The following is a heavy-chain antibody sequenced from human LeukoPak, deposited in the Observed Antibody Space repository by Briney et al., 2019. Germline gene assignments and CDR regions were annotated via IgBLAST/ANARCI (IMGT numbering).Heavy chain of an antibody. Sequence: SETLSLTCTVSGGSISSGGYYRSWIRQHPGKGLEWIGYIYYSGSTYYNPSLKSRVTISVDTSKNQFSLKLSSVTAADTAVYYCARQGDTYYYGSGSYLIDYWGQGTLVTVSS. CDR3: ARQGDTYYYGSGSYLIDY. D-gene: IGHD3-10*01. CDR2: IYYSGST. J-gene: IGHJ4*02. V-gene: IGHV4-31*03. CDR1: GGSISSGGYY.